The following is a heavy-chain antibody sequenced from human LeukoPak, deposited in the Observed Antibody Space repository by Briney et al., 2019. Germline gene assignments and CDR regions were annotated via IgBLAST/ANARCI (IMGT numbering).Heavy chain of an antibody. J-gene: IGHJ4*02. V-gene: IGHV4-4*07. Sequence: SETLSLTCTVSGGSISSYYWSWIRQPAGKGLQWIGRVYTSGSTNYNPSLKSRLTMSVDTPKNQFSLKLSSVTAADTAVYYCARDLEVHEGLFDCWGQGTLVTVSS. CDR1: GGSISSYY. CDR2: VYTSGST. CDR3: ARDLEVHEGLFDC. D-gene: IGHD1-1*01.